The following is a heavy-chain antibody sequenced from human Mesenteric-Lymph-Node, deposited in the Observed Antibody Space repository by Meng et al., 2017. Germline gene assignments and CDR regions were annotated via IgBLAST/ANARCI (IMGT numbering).Heavy chain of an antibody. CDR3: ARVRETYDYVWGSYRLDY. D-gene: IGHD3-16*02. Sequence: GGSLRLSCATSGFTFTTYEMNWVRQAPGKGLEWVSYISSSSSYIYYADSVKGRFTISRDNAKNSLYLQMNSLRAEDTAVYYCARVRETYDYVWGSYRLDYWGQGTLVTVSS. CDR1: GFTFTTYE. CDR2: ISSSSSYI. J-gene: IGHJ4*02. V-gene: IGHV3-21*05.